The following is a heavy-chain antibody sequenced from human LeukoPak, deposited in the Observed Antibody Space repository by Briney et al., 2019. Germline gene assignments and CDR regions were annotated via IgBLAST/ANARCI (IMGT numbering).Heavy chain of an antibody. Sequence: ASVKVSCKVSGYTLTELSMHWVRQAPGKGREWMGGFDPEDGETIYAQKFQGRVTMTEDTSTDTAYMELSSLRSEDTAVYYCATSGPAAPYYYYYGMDVWGQGTTVTVSS. V-gene: IGHV1-24*01. CDR2: FDPEDGET. CDR3: ATSGPAAPYYYYYGMDV. J-gene: IGHJ6*02. D-gene: IGHD2-2*01. CDR1: GYTLTELS.